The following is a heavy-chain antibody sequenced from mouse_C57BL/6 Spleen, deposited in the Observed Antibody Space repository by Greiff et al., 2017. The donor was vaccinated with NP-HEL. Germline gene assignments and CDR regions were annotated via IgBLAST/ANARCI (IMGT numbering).Heavy chain of an antibody. D-gene: IGHD1-1*01. CDR3: ARAIYYYASSYEDYYAMDY. CDR1: GYSFTDYN. CDR2: INPTYGTT. Sequence: EVQLQQSGPELVKPGASVKISCTASGYSFTDYNMHWVKQSNGKSLEWIGVINPTYGTTRYNQKFKGKATLTADQSSSTAYMQLNSLTSEDSAVDYCARAIYYYASSYEDYYAMDYWGQGTSVTVSS. V-gene: IGHV1-39*01. J-gene: IGHJ4*01.